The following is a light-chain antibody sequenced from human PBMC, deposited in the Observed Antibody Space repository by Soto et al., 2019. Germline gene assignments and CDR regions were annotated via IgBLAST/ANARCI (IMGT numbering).Light chain of an antibody. CDR3: QSYDTSLSGVL. CDR2: GNS. CDR1: SSNIGAGYD. J-gene: IGLJ2*01. Sequence: QSALTQPPSVSGAPGQRVTISCTGSSSNIGAGYDVHWYQHLPGTAPKLLIYGNSNRPSGVPDRFSGSKSGTSASLAITGLQAEDEADYFCQSYDTSLSGVLFGGGTKVTVL. V-gene: IGLV1-40*01.